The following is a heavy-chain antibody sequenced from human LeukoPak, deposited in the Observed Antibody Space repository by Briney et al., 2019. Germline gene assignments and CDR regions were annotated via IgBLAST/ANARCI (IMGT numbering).Heavy chain of an antibody. J-gene: IGHJ6*04. CDR1: GFTFSSYG. CDR3: AKASYSSGWYAFYYYYGMDV. D-gene: IGHD6-19*01. CDR2: ISYDGSNK. V-gene: IGHV3-30*18. Sequence: GGSLRLSCAASGFTFSSYGMHWVGQAPGKGLEWVAVISYDGSNKYYADSVKGRFTISRDNSKNTLYLQMNSLRAEDTAVYYCAKASYSSGWYAFYYYYGMDVWGKGTTVTVSS.